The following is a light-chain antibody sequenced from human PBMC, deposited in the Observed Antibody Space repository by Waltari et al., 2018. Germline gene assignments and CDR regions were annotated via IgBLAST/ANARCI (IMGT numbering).Light chain of an antibody. Sequence: QSALTQPASVSGSPGQSITISCTGTSRDIGGYVYVSWYQQYPGKAPKLIIYDVIYRPSGVSNPFSGSKSGNTASLTISGLQAEDEANYYCCSYTSASTLGVFGGGTKLTVL. CDR1: SRDIGGYVY. CDR3: CSYTSASTLGV. CDR2: DVI. J-gene: IGLJ3*02. V-gene: IGLV2-14*03.